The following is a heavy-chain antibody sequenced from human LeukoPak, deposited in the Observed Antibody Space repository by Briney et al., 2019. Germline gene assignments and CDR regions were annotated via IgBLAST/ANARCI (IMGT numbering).Heavy chain of an antibody. Sequence: GGSLRLSCVASGLPIGDFAMHWVRQAPGQGLEWVSLISGDGVSTFFTDSVKGRFSISRDNSKNSLFLEMGSLRTEDTAMYYCARESGKFDYWGQGTLVAVSS. J-gene: IGHJ4*02. V-gene: IGHV3-43*02. CDR1: GLPIGDFA. CDR3: ARESGKFDY. CDR2: ISGDGVST.